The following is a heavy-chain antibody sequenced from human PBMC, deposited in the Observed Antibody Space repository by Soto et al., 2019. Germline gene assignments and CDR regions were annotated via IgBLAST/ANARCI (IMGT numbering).Heavy chain of an antibody. CDR2: INPHGGST. CDR3: ARSSGGNFGIIIEGTNWFAP. CDR1: RDTFTSYY. J-gene: IGHJ5*02. D-gene: IGHD1-26*01. Sequence: ASVKVSCKAPRDTFTSYYINWVRQAPGQGLEWMGVINPHGGSTAYAQKLKGRVTLTRDTSASTVYMEVGSLTSEDTAMYYCARSSGGNFGIIIEGTNWFAPWGQGTLVTVSS. V-gene: IGHV1-46*01.